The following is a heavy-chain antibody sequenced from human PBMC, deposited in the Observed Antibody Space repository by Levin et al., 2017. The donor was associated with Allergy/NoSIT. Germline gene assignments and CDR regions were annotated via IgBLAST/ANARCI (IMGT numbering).Heavy chain of an antibody. J-gene: IGHJ4*02. CDR2: ISGSADRA. V-gene: IGHV3-23*01. CDR1: GFPFSSSA. CDR3: AKEGEITAYGSD. D-gene: IGHD3-10*01. Sequence: LSLTCAASGFPFSSSAMSWVRQAPGKGLEWVSAISGSADRAYYADFVKGRFTISRDNSKNTLSLVMNSLRVEDTAVYYCAKEGEITAYGSDWGQGTLVTVSS.